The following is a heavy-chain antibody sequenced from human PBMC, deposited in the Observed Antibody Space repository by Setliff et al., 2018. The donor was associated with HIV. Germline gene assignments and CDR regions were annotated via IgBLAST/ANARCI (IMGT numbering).Heavy chain of an antibody. D-gene: IGHD6-19*01. V-gene: IGHV4-34*01. CDR1: DGSFSGYY. CDR3: ARDSGIAVAGRLGY. J-gene: IGHJ4*02. Sequence: TSETLSLTCAVYDGSFSGYYWSWIRQPPGKGLEWIGEIDHSGSTNYNPSLRSRVIMSMDTSKNQFSLKLNSVTAADTAVYYCARDSGIAVAGRLGYWGQGTLVTVSS. CDR2: IDHSGST.